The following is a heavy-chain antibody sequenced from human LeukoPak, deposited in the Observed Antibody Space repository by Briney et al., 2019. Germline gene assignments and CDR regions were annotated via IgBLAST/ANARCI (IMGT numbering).Heavy chain of an antibody. CDR2: ISSSSSYI. CDR3: ARELTVAIDYGMDV. D-gene: IGHD5-12*01. J-gene: IGHJ6*02. Sequence: GGSLRLSCAASGFTFSSYSMNWVRQAPGKGLEWVSSISSSSSYIYYADSVKGRFTISRDNAKNSLYPQMNSLRAEDTAVYYCARELTVAIDYGMDVWGQGTTVTVSS. CDR1: GFTFSSYS. V-gene: IGHV3-21*01.